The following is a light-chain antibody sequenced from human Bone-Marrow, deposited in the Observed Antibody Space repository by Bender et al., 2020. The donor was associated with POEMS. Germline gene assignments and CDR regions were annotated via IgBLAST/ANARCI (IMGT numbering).Light chain of an antibody. Sequence: QTALTQPPSVSGSPGQSVTISCTGTSSDVGSYDRVSWYQQAPGTAPKLIIYEVSYRPSGVPDRFSGSKSGNTASLTISGLQAEDEADYYCSSYTSSITVVFGGGTKLTVL. CDR2: EVS. V-gene: IGLV2-18*02. CDR1: SSDVGSYDR. CDR3: SSYTSSITVV. J-gene: IGLJ2*01.